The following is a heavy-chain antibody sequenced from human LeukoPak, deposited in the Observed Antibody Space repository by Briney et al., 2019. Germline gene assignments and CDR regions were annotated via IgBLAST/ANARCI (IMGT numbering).Heavy chain of an antibody. J-gene: IGHJ4*02. V-gene: IGHV4-34*01. D-gene: IGHD3-3*01. CDR2: INHSGGT. CDR1: GGSFSGYY. Sequence: PSETLSLTCAVYGGSFSGYYWSWIRQPPGKGLEWIGEINHSGGTNYNPSLKSRVTISVDTSKNQFSLKLSSVTAADTAVYYCARGSTYYDFWSGSLAGGFDYWGQGTLVTVSS. CDR3: ARGSTYYDFWSGSLAGGFDY.